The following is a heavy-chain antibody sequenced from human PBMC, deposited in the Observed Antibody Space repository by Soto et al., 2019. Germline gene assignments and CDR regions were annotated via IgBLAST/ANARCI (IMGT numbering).Heavy chain of an antibody. J-gene: IGHJ6*02. D-gene: IGHD1-26*01. Sequence: PGGSLRLSCAASGFTFSSYAMNWVRQAPGKGLEWVSAISGSGGSTYYADSVKGRFTISRDNSKNTLYLQMNSLRAEDTAVYYCAKRAGSFQYYGMDVWGQGTTVTVSS. V-gene: IGHV3-23*01. CDR1: GFTFSSYA. CDR2: ISGSGGST. CDR3: AKRAGSFQYYGMDV.